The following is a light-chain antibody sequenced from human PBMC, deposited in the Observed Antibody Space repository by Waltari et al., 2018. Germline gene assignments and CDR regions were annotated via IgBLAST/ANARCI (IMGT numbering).Light chain of an antibody. CDR3: QQRSNWPPLT. Sequence: VFSHCPDTLSVSPVDVATSSCRASQSVSSYLAWYQQKPGQAPRFLIYDASNSATGIPARFSGSGSGTDFSLTISSRLHEDYAVYYYQQRSNWPPLTFGGGTKVEIK. CDR2: DAS. V-gene: IGKV3-11*01. J-gene: IGKJ4*01. CDR1: QSVSSY.